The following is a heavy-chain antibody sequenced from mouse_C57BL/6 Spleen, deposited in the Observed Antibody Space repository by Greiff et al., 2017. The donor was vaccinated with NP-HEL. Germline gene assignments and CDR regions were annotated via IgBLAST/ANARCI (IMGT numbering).Heavy chain of an antibody. Sequence: VKLVESGAELVRPGASVTLSCKASGYTFTDYEMHWVKQTPVHGLEWIGAIDPETGGPAYNQKFKGKAILTADKSSSTAYMELRSLTSEDSAVYYCTRANWDGLYYFDDWGQGTTLTVSS. J-gene: IGHJ2*01. CDR1: GYTFTDYE. D-gene: IGHD4-1*01. CDR2: IDPETGGP. CDR3: TRANWDGLYYFDD. V-gene: IGHV1-15*01.